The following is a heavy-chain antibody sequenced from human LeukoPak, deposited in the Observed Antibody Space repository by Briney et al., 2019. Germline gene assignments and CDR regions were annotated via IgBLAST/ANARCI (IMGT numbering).Heavy chain of an antibody. CDR1: GFSFSSYW. D-gene: IGHD3-22*01. Sequence: QSGGSLRLSCAASGFSFSSYWMAWLRQAPGKGLEWMASIKHDGTEKFYVDSVKGRFTISKDNSKNSLYLQMNSLRAEDTAVYYCAGEDRSCYYYWGQGTLVTVSS. CDR2: IKHDGTEK. V-gene: IGHV3-7*03. J-gene: IGHJ4*02. CDR3: AGEDRSCYYY.